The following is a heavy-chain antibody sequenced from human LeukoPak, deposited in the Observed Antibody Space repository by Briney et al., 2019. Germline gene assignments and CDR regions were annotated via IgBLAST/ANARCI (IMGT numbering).Heavy chain of an antibody. J-gene: IGHJ4*02. CDR1: GFTLSSYD. Sequence: GGSLSLSCAASGFTLSSYDFHWVRQAPGYGLEWVSGIGTIGDTYYLGSVKGRFTISRENAKNSLYLQMNSLRAGDTAVYYCARGRSFNYNDNSGHYPYWGQGIVVTVSS. D-gene: IGHD3-22*01. V-gene: IGHV3-13*01. CDR3: ARGRSFNYNDNSGHYPY. CDR2: IGTIGDT.